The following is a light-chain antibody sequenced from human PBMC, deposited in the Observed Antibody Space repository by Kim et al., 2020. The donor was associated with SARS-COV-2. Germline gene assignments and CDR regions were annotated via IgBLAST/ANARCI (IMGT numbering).Light chain of an antibody. Sequence: GQSITTPDTETGSDVVGYNYVSWYQQHPGKAPKLMIYDVSNRPSGVSNRFSGSKSGNTASLTISGLQAEDEADYYCSSYTSSSTLVFGTGTKVTVL. CDR1: GSDVVGYNY. CDR3: SSYTSSSTLV. J-gene: IGLJ1*01. CDR2: DVS. V-gene: IGLV2-14*03.